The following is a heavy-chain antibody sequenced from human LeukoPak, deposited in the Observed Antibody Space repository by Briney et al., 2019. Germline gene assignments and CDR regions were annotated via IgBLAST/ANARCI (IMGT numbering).Heavy chain of an antibody. CDR3: ARDGDGLIFPTDS. CDR2: MNEEASRI. V-gene: IGHV3-7*01. D-gene: IGHD2-21*01. J-gene: IGHJ4*02. Sequence: GGSLRLSCAASGFTFRNFWMSWVRQAPGKGLEWVANMNEEASRIYYLDSVKGRFTISRDNAKNSLFLQKNSLRAEDTAVYYCARDGDGLIFPTDSRGQGTLVTVSS. CDR1: GFTFRNFW.